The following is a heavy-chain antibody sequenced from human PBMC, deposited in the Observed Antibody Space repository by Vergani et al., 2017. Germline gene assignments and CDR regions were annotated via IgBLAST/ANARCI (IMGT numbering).Heavy chain of an antibody. CDR3: TRDEAARTSIYYYDYMDV. D-gene: IGHD6-6*01. Sequence: EVQLVESGGGLVQPGRSLRLSCTASGFTFGDYAMSWFRQAPGKGLEWVGVIRSKAYGGTTEYAASVKGRFTISREDSKCIAYLQMNSLKTEDTAVYYCTRDEAARTSIYYYDYMDVWGKGTTVTVSS. CDR1: GFTFGDYA. J-gene: IGHJ6*03. CDR2: IRSKAYGGTT. V-gene: IGHV3-49*03.